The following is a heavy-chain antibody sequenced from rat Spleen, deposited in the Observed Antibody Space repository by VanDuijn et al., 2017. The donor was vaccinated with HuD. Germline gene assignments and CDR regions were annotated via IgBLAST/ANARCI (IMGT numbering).Heavy chain of an antibody. V-gene: IGHV5-25*01. CDR2: INTGGGNT. J-gene: IGHJ1*01. Sequence: EVQLVESGGGLVQPGRSMKLSCAASGFTFTNYYMAWVRQAPTRGLEWVASINTGGGNTYYRGSVKGRFTISRDNAKSTLYLQMDSLRSEDTATYYCTTSPVYYGSHWYFDFWGPGTMVTVSS. CDR1: GFTFTNYY. D-gene: IGHD1-6*01. CDR3: TTSPVYYGSHWYFDF.